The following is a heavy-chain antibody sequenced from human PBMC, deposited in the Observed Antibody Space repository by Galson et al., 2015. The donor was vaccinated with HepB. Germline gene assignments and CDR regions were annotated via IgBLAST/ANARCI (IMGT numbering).Heavy chain of an antibody. CDR1: GFTFSSYG. V-gene: IGHV3-30*18. D-gene: IGHD3-22*01. CDR3: VKEYYYDSSGYYPAFDI. CDR2: ISYDGSNK. Sequence: SLRLSCAASGFTFSSYGMHWVRQAPGKGLEWVAVISYDGSNKYYADSVRGRFTISRDNSKNTLYLQMNSLRDEDTAVYYCVKEYYYDSSGYYPAFDIWGQGTMVTVSS. J-gene: IGHJ3*02.